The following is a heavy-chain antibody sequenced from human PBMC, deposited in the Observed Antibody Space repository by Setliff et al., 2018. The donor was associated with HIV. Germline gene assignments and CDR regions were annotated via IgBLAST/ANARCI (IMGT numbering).Heavy chain of an antibody. CDR2: MNPNSGNT. J-gene: IGHJ6*02. CDR1: GYTFTSYE. Sequence: ASVNVSCKASGYTFTSYEINWVRQATGQGLEWMGWMNPNSGNTGYAQKFQGRVTMTRNTSISTAYMEPSSLRSEDTAVYYCARALWVDGDYYYGMDVWGQGTTVTVSS. V-gene: IGHV1-8*02. D-gene: IGHD5-18*01. CDR3: ARALWVDGDYYYGMDV.